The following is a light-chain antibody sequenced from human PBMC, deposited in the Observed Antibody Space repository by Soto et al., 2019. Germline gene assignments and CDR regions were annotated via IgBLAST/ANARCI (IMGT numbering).Light chain of an antibody. CDR1: QSVSSSY. Sequence: EIVLTQSPGTLSLSPGERATLSCRASQSVSSSYLAWYKQKPGQAPRLLIYGESSRATGIPDRFSGSGSGTDFTLTISRLEPEDFAVYYCQQYGSSPPRYTFGQGTNLEIK. CDR2: GES. J-gene: IGKJ2*01. CDR3: QQYGSSPPRYT. V-gene: IGKV3-20*01.